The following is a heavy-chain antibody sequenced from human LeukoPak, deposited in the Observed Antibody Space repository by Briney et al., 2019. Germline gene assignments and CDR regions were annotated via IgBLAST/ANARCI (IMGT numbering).Heavy chain of an antibody. CDR1: GGSISSSSYY. J-gene: IGHJ3*02. Sequence: PSEALSLTCTVSGGSISSSSYYWGWIRQPPGKGLEWIGNIYYSGRTYYNPSLKSRVTISVDTSKNQFSLKLSSVTAADTAVYYCARGDSSSLGDAFDIWGQGTMVTVSS. CDR3: ARGDSSSLGDAFDI. D-gene: IGHD6-6*01. V-gene: IGHV4-39*07. CDR2: IYYSGRT.